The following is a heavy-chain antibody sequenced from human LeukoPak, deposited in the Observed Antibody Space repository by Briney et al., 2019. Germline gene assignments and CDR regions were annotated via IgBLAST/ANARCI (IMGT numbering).Heavy chain of an antibody. V-gene: IGHV1-18*01. J-gene: IGHJ5*02. CDR2: ISAYNGNT. Sequence: ASVKVSCKASGYTFTSYGISWVRQAPGQGLEWMGWISAYNGNTNYAQKLQGRVTMTTDTSTSTAYMELRSLRSEDTAVYYCARGGYCSGGSCRALKNWFDPWGQGTLVTVSS. D-gene: IGHD2-15*01. CDR1: GYTFTSYG. CDR3: ARGGYCSGGSCRALKNWFDP.